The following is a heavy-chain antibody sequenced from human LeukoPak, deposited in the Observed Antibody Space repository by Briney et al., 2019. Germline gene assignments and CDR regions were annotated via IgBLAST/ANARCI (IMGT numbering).Heavy chain of an antibody. Sequence: GGSLRLSCAASGFTVSSNYMSWVRQAPGKGLEWVSAISGSGGSTYYADSVKGRFTISRDNSKNTLYLQMNSLRAEDTAVYYCARTNDRNYDFWSGSDMDVWGKGTTVTVSS. V-gene: IGHV3-23*01. CDR2: ISGSGGST. J-gene: IGHJ6*03. CDR1: GFTVSSNY. CDR3: ARTNDRNYDFWSGSDMDV. D-gene: IGHD3-3*01.